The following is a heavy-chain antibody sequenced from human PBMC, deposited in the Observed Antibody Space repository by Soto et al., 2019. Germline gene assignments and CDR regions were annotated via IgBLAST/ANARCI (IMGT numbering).Heavy chain of an antibody. Sequence: PGWSLRLSCASSVFTFISYGIHWVRQAPGKGLEWVALISYDGSNKYYADSVKGRFTISRDNSKNTLYLQMNSLRAEDTAMYYCAKDAPYYYDSSGYYGPFDYWGQGTLVTVSS. V-gene: IGHV3-30*18. CDR2: ISYDGSNK. D-gene: IGHD3-22*01. CDR3: AKDAPYYYDSSGYYGPFDY. CDR1: VFTFISYG. J-gene: IGHJ4*02.